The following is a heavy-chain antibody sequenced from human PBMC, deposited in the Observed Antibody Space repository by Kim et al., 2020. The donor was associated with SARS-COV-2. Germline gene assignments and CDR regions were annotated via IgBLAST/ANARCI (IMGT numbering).Heavy chain of an antibody. V-gene: IGHV1-3*01. Sequence: YSQKFQGRVTITRDTSASTAYMEMSSLRSEDTAVYYCASAGSSSWYLLGYWGQGTLVTVSS. J-gene: IGHJ4*02. D-gene: IGHD6-13*01. CDR3: ASAGSSSWYLLGY.